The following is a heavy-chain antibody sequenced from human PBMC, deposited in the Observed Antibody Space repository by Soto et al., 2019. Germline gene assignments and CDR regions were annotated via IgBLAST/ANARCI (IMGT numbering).Heavy chain of an antibody. CDR1: GFSLASNAVG. V-gene: IGHV2-5*02. Sequence: QITLKESGPTLVKPTQTLTLTCTFSGFSLASNAVGVGWFRQPPGKALEWLALIYWDDDNHYSPSLKSRLTFTKDTSKNQVVLIMTNMDPVDTATYYCAHGSGWLFDFWGQGTLVTVSS. CDR2: IYWDDDN. D-gene: IGHD6-19*01. CDR3: AHGSGWLFDF. J-gene: IGHJ4*02.